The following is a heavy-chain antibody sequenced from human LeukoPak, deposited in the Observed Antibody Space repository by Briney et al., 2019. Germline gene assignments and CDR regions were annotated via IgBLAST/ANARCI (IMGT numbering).Heavy chain of an antibody. CDR2: IYPGDSDT. J-gene: IGHJ4*02. CDR3: ARRSCRGGSCYAY. CDR1: GYTFTNYW. D-gene: IGHD2-15*01. Sequence: GESLKISCKGSGYTFTNYWIGWVRQMPGKGLEWMGIIYPGDSDTRYSPSFQGQVIISADKSISTAYLQWSSLKASDTAIYYCARRSCRGGSCYAYWGQGTLVTVSS. V-gene: IGHV5-51*01.